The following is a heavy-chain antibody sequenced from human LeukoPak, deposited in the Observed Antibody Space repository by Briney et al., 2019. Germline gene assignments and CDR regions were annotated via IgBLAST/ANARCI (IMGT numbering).Heavy chain of an antibody. CDR3: TTDGGIGPRPIFDY. Sequence: PGGSLRLSCAASGFTVSSDYMSWVRQVPGKGLEWIGRIKSKRDGGTTDYAAPVKGRFSMSRDDSQNTVYMQMYSLKTEDSAVYYCTTDGGIGPRPIFDYWGQGTLLTVSS. J-gene: IGHJ4*02. CDR1: GFTVSSDY. D-gene: IGHD6-6*01. CDR2: IKSKRDGGTT. V-gene: IGHV3-15*01.